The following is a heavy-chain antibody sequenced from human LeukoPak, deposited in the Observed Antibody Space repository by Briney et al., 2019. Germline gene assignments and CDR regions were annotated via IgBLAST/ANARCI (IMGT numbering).Heavy chain of an antibody. CDR1: GFTFRYYA. CDR3: ARDRAWNYFDY. Sequence: PGGSLRLSCAASGFTFRYYAMHWVRQAPGKGLEWVSTISDNSGSTYYPDSVKGRFTISRDDSKNTLYLQMDSLRAEDTAVYYCARDRAWNYFDYWGQGTLVTVSS. J-gene: IGHJ4*02. D-gene: IGHD3-3*01. V-gene: IGHV3-23*01. CDR2: ISDNSGST.